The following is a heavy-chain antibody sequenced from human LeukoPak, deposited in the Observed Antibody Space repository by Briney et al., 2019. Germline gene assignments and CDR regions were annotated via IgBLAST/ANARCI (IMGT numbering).Heavy chain of an antibody. CDR3: GLSGNYYYYMDV. D-gene: IGHD6-25*01. Sequence: SVKVSCKASGGTFRTFAISWARQAPGQGLEWMGGIIPIFGIPDSAQKFQGRLTITADESTTTAYMELSSLRSDDTAIYYCGLSGNYYYYMDVWGKGTTVTISS. CDR2: IIPIFGIP. J-gene: IGHJ6*03. CDR1: GGTFRTFA. V-gene: IGHV1-69*13.